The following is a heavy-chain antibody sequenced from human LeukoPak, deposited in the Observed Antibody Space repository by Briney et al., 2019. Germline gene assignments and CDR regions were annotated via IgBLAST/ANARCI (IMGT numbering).Heavy chain of an antibody. CDR2: ISTYNGNT. D-gene: IGHD3-22*01. CDR1: GYTFDRYG. Sequence: VASVKVSCKGSGYTFDRYGVTWVRQAPGQGLEWMGWISTYNGNTTYAQKIQGRVTMTTDTSTNTVYMDLRGLRSDDTAVYYCAIQAYITMIDYWGQGTLVTVSS. CDR3: AIQAYITMIDY. J-gene: IGHJ4*02. V-gene: IGHV1-18*01.